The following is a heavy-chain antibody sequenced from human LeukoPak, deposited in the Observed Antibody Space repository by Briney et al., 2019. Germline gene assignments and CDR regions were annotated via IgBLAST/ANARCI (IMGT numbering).Heavy chain of an antibody. CDR3: ARGGSSGYYYLFDY. Sequence: SETLSLTCTVSGASISSSSYYWGWIRQPPGKGLEWIGSIYDGGRTHYSPSLKSRVTLSLDTSKNQFSLKLSSVTASDTAMYYCARGGSSGYYYLFDYWGQGTLVTVSS. D-gene: IGHD3-22*01. J-gene: IGHJ4*02. CDR2: IYDGGRT. V-gene: IGHV4-39*01. CDR1: GASISSSSYY.